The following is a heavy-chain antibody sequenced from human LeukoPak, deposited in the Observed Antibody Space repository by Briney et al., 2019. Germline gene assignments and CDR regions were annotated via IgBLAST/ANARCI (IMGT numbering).Heavy chain of an antibody. CDR2: INHSGST. CDR3: ARGASWFDP. CDR1: GGSFSGYY. J-gene: IGHJ5*02. Sequence: SETLSLTCAVYGGSFSGYYWSWIRQPPGKGLEWIGEINHSGSTNHNPSLKSRVTISVDTSKNQFSLKLSSVTAADMAVYYCARGASWFDPWGQGTLVTVSS. V-gene: IGHV4-34*01.